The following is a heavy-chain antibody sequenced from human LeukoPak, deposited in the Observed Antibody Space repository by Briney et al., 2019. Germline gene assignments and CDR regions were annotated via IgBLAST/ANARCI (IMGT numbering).Heavy chain of an antibody. V-gene: IGHV1-69*04. CDR2: IIPILGIA. CDR1: GGTFISYA. D-gene: IGHD3-10*01. Sequence: GSSVTVSFKASGGTFISYAISWVRQAPGQGLEWMGRIIPILGIANYAQKFQGRVTITADKSTSTAYMELSSLRSEDTTVYYCARDQITMVRGVIIEGSFDYWGQGTLVTVSS. J-gene: IGHJ4*02. CDR3: ARDQITMVRGVIIEGSFDY.